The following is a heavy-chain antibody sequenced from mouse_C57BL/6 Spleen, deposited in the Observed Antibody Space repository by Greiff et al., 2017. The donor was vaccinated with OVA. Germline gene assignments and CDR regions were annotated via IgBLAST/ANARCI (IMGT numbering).Heavy chain of an antibody. D-gene: IGHD2-4*01. CDR1: GFTFSSYA. CDR2: ISSGGDYI. CDR3: TRVDDYSWFAY. V-gene: IGHV5-9-1*02. Sequence: EVKVVESGEGLVKPGGSLKLSCAASGFTFSSYAMSWVRQTPEKRLEWVAYISSGGDYIYYADTVKGRFTISRDKARNTLYLQMSSLKSEDTAMYYCTRVDDYSWFAYWGQGTLVTVSA. J-gene: IGHJ3*01.